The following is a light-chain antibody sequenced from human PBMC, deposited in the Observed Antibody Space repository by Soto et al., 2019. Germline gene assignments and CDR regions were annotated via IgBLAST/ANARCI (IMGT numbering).Light chain of an antibody. CDR3: QQYNSYPWT. Sequence: DIVLTQSPGTLSLSPGERATLSCRASQSVSSNYLAWYQQKPGQAPRLLIYDASNRATGIPARFSGSGSGAEFTLTITSLQPDDFATYYCQQYNSYPWTFGQGTKVDIK. CDR2: DAS. CDR1: QSVSSNY. J-gene: IGKJ1*01. V-gene: IGKV3-20*01.